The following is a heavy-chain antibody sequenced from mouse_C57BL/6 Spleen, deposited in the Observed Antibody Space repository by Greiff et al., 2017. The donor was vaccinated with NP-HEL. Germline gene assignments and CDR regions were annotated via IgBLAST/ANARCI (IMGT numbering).Heavy chain of an antibody. J-gene: IGHJ4*01. CDR2: ISDGGSYT. V-gene: IGHV5-4*01. CDR1: GFTFSSYA. CDR3: ARDPDSSGLYYYAMDY. Sequence: EVQGVESGGGLVKPGGSLKLSCAASGFTFSSYAMSWVRQTPEKRLAWVATISDGGSYTYYPDNVKGRFTISRDNAKNNLYLQMSHLKSEDTAMYYCARDPDSSGLYYYAMDYWGQGTSVTVSS. D-gene: IGHD3-2*02.